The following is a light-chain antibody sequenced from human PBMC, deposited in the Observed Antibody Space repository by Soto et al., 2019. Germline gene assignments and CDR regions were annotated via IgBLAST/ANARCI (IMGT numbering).Light chain of an antibody. J-gene: IGLJ7*01. CDR1: RANIGSNY. CDR2: RNN. Sequence: QSVLTQPPSASGTPGQRVTISCSGSRANIGSNYVYWYQQRPCTAPKLLIYRNNQRPSGVPDRFSGSKSGTSASLAISGLRSEDEADYYCAAWDDSLSGWVFGGGTQLTVL. V-gene: IGLV1-47*01. CDR3: AAWDDSLSGWV.